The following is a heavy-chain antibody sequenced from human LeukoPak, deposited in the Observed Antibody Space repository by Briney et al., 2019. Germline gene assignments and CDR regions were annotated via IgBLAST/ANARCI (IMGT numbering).Heavy chain of an antibody. J-gene: IGHJ4*02. D-gene: IGHD2-15*01. CDR3: ARDGHCSGGSCYRPFDY. V-gene: IGHV1-18*04. CDR1: GYTFTGYY. Sequence: ASVKVSCKASGYTFTGYYMHWVRQAPGQGLEWMGWISAYNGNTNYAQKLQGRVTMTTDTSTSTAYMELRSLRSDDTAVYYCARDGHCSGGSCYRPFDYWGQGTLVTVSS. CDR2: ISAYNGNT.